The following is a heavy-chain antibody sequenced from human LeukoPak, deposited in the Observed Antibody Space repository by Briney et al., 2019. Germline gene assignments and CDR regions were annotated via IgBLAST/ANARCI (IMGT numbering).Heavy chain of an antibody. J-gene: IGHJ4*02. Sequence: GGSLRLSCAASGFTFSSYWMSWVRQAPGKGLEWVANIKQDGSEKYYVDSVKGRFTISRDNAKNSLYLQMNSLRAEDTAVYYCTRYYCSGGSCYPDYWGQGTLVTVSS. CDR1: GFTFSSYW. V-gene: IGHV3-7*01. CDR2: IKQDGSEK. CDR3: TRYYCSGGSCYPDY. D-gene: IGHD2-15*01.